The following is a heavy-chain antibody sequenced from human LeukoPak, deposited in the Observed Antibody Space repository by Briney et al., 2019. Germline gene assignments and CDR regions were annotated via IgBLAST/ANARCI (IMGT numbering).Heavy chain of an antibody. Sequence: PGGSLRLSCAASGFTVSSSYMSWVRQAPGKGLEWVSVIYSGGGTYYADSVQGRFTISRDNSKNTLYLQMNSLRAEDTAVYYCARGPDLTCSTTICYRYFDYWGQGTLVTVSS. CDR2: IYSGGGT. CDR1: GFTVSSSY. CDR3: ARGPDLTCSTTICYRYFDY. D-gene: IGHD2-2*01. J-gene: IGHJ4*02. V-gene: IGHV3-53*05.